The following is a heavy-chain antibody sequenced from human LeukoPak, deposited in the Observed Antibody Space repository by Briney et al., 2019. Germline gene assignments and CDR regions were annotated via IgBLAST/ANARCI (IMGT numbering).Heavy chain of an antibody. V-gene: IGHV3-15*01. D-gene: IGHD2-15*01. CDR1: GLTFSKAW. CDR2: IKSKIDGGTT. J-gene: IGHJ4*02. CDR3: TTEGYCSGGSCYSFDN. Sequence: KPGGSLRLSCAASGLTFSKAWMTWVRQVPGKGLEWVARIKSKIDGGTTDYAAPMKGRITISRDDSKNTFFLQMNSLKTEDTAMYYCTTEGYCSGGSCYSFDNWGQGTLVTVSS.